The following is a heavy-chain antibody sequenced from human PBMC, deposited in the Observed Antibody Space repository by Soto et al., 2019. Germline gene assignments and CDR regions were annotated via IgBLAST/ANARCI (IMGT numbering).Heavy chain of an antibody. V-gene: IGHV1-18*04. CDR1: GYTFTSYG. D-gene: IGHD3-22*01. Sequence: ASVKVSCKASGYTFTSYGISWVRQAPGQGLEWMGWISAYNGNTNYAQKLQGRVTMTTDTSTSTAYMELRSLRSDDTAVYYCAREMPTPYYYDSSGYPLDYWGQGTLVTFSS. J-gene: IGHJ4*02. CDR3: AREMPTPYYYDSSGYPLDY. CDR2: ISAYNGNT.